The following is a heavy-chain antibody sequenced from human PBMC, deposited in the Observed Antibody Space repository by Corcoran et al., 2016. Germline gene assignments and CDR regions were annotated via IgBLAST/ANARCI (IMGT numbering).Heavy chain of an antibody. Sequence: QVQLQESGPGLVKPSETLSLTCTVYGDSVGSPSYYWSWIRQPRGKGRECIGYIYYSGDINHNPSLKSRVTISMDTSKNQLYLKLTSVTAADTAVYYCARTARLFDSWGQGTMVTVSS. J-gene: IGHJ3*02. V-gene: IGHV4-61*01. CDR2: IYYSGDI. CDR3: ARTARLFDS. D-gene: IGHD5-18*01. CDR1: GDSVGSPSYY.